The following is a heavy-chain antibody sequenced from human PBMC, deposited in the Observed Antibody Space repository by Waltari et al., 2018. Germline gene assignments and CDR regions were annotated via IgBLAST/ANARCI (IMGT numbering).Heavy chain of an antibody. J-gene: IGHJ6*03. V-gene: IGHV5-51*01. CDR1: GYTFTDYW. CDR3: ARYPGIAEAGGSHYYHMDV. CDR2: SHPGDSDT. D-gene: IGHD6-13*01. Sequence: DVQLVQSGAEVNKHGESLKISCKGSGYTFTDYWIGWVRKMHGKGLDWMGSSHPGDSDTSDSPAFQGQVTLSDDKSISTAYLQWSSLKSSDTATYYCARYPGIAEAGGSHYYHMDVWGQGTTVTVSS.